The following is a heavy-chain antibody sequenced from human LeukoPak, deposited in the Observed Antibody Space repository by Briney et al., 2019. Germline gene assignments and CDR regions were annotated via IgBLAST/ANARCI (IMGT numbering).Heavy chain of an antibody. J-gene: IGHJ6*02. CDR3: ASTLAYYGGYPYYYYGMDV. V-gene: IGHV4-59*01. Sequence: PSETLSLTCTVSGGSISSYYWSWIRQPPGKGLEWIGYIYYSGSTNYNPSLKSRVTISVDTSKNQFSLKLSSVTAADTAVYYCASTLAYYGGYPYYYYGMDVWGQGTTVTVSS. D-gene: IGHD4-23*01. CDR1: GGSISSYY. CDR2: IYYSGST.